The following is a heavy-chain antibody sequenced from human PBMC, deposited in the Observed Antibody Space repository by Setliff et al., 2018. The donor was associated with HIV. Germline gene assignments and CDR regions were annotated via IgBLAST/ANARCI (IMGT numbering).Heavy chain of an antibody. J-gene: IGHJ6*03. CDR3: AIVSSTYWYSIFRNYYYHMDV. Sequence: PSETLSLTCAVYGGSFSDNYWSWIRQSPGKGLEWIGEINHSGRTKYSPSLMSRVSISVDTSKTQFSLKLSSVTAADTAVYYCAIVSSTYWYSIFRNYYYHMDVWGKGTTVTVSS. V-gene: IGHV4-34*01. CDR1: GGSFSDNY. CDR2: INHSGRT. D-gene: IGHD2-8*02.